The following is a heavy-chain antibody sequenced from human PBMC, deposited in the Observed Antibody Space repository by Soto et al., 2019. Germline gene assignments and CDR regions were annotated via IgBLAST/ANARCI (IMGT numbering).Heavy chain of an antibody. CDR1: GDSISSYY. D-gene: IGHD6-13*01. CDR3: ARVPASRYVNWFDP. V-gene: IGHV4-59*01. J-gene: IGHJ5*02. Sequence: QVQLRESGPGLVKPSETLSLTCTVSGDSISSYYWGWIRQPPGKGLEWIGYIYYTGNTNYNPSLKSRVTVSLDTSNNQFSLRLTSVTAADTAVYYCARVPASRYVNWFDPWGQGTLVTVSS. CDR2: IYYTGNT.